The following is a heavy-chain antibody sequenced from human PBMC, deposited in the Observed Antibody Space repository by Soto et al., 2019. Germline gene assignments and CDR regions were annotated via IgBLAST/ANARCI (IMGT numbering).Heavy chain of an antibody. CDR3: AREGVTKPLDY. Sequence: GGPLRLSYAASGFTFSSYGMHWVRQAPGKGLEWVAVISYDGSNKYYADSVKGRFTISRDNSKNTLYLQMNSLRAEDTAVYYCAREGVTKPLDYWGQGTLVTVSS. CDR2: ISYDGSNK. CDR1: GFTFSSYG. D-gene: IGHD2-21*02. J-gene: IGHJ4*02. V-gene: IGHV3-30*03.